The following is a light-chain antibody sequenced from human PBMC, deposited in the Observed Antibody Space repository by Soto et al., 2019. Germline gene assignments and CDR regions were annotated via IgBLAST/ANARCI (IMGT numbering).Light chain of an antibody. J-gene: IGKJ1*01. CDR2: GAS. V-gene: IGKV3-15*01. CDR3: QQYNQWPRT. CDR1: QSIRGD. Sequence: VVMTQSPATLSLSPGERATLSCRASQSIRGDLAWYQQKPGQAPRLLIYGASTRATGIPARFSGSGSGTDFGLIISSLLSEDFAVYYCQQYNQWPRTFGQGTKVDI.